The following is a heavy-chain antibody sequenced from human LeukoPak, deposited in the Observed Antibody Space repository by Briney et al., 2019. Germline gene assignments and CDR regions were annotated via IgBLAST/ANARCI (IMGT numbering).Heavy chain of an antibody. D-gene: IGHD3-10*01. CDR2: ISGSGGNT. J-gene: IGHJ4*02. CDR3: ARPDVLLWFGELNY. Sequence: GGSLRLSCAASGFTFSRYAMSWVRQAPGKGLEWVSAISGSGGNTDYADSVKGRFTISRDNSKNTLYLQMNSLRAEDTAVYYCARPDVLLWFGELNYWGQGTLVTVSS. V-gene: IGHV3-23*01. CDR1: GFTFSRYA.